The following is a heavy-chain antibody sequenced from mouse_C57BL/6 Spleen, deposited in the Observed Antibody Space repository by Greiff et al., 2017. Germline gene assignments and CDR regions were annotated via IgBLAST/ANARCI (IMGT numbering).Heavy chain of an antibody. CDR1: GYAFTNYL. V-gene: IGHV1-54*01. CDR2: INPGSGGT. Sequence: VQLQQSGAELVRPGTSVKVSCKASGYAFTNYLIEWVKQRPGQGLEWIGVINPGSGGTNYNEKFKGKATLTADKSSSTAYMQLSSLTSEDSAVYFCARSYSNYPWFAYWGQGTLVTVSA. D-gene: IGHD2-5*01. J-gene: IGHJ3*01. CDR3: ARSYSNYPWFAY.